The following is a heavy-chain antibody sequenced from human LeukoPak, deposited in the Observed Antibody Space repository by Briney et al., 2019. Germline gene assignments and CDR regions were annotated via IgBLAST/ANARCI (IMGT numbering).Heavy chain of an antibody. CDR1: GFTFSTYS. Sequence: GGSLRLSCAPSGFTFSTYSMSWVRQAPGKGLEWVAGIYGNGGQTFYAYSVKGRFTISRDNSKNTLFLHMDSLRAEDTAVYYCAKEDSSSSPPLDYWGQGTLVSVSS. V-gene: IGHV3-23*01. D-gene: IGHD6-6*01. J-gene: IGHJ4*02. CDR2: IYGNGGQT. CDR3: AKEDSSSSPPLDY.